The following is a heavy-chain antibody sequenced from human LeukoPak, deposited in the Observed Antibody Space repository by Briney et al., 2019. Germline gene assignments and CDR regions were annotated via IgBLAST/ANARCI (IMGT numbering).Heavy chain of an antibody. D-gene: IGHD3-3*01. CDR2: IWYDGSNK. V-gene: IGHV3-33*01. CDR1: GFTFSSYG. Sequence: GGSLRLSCAVSGFTFSSYGMHWVRQAPGKGLEWVAVIWYDGSNKYYADSVKGRFTISRDNSKNTVYLQMNSLRADDTAVYYCARDFTPEWFDIHWGQGTLVTVS. CDR3: ARDFTPEWFDIH. J-gene: IGHJ4*02.